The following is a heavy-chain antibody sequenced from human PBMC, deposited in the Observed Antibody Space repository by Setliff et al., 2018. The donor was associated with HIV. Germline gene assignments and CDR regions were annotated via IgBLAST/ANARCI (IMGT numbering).Heavy chain of an antibody. Sequence: SVKVSCKASGGTFSSYGITWVRQAPGQGLEWMGGITPLLDKTNYAQKFKGRVTITRDSSASTAYMELSSLTSEDTAVYYCATERYQLRYNSYYYYYGMDVWGQGTMVTVSS. V-gene: IGHV1-69*10. CDR1: GGTFSSYG. CDR3: ATERYQLRYNSYYYYYGMDV. J-gene: IGHJ6*02. CDR2: ITPLLDKT. D-gene: IGHD2-2*02.